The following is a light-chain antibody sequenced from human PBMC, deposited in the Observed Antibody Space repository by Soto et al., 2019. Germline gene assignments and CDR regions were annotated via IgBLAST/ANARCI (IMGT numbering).Light chain of an antibody. V-gene: IGKV3-20*01. Sequence: EVVLTQSPGTLSLSPGERATLSCRASQSVSNNYVAWYQQKPGQAPRLLIFGSSDRATGIPDRFSGSGSGTDFTLSISRLEPEAFAVDYCQQYGSSPPYTCGQGTKLEIK. CDR2: GSS. CDR1: QSVSNNY. CDR3: QQYGSSPPYT. J-gene: IGKJ2*01.